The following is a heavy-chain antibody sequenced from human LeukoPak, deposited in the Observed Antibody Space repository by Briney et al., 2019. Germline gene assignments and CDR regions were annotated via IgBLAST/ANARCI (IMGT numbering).Heavy chain of an antibody. Sequence: GGSLRLSCAASGFTFDDYAMHWVRQAPGKGLEWVSGISWNSGSIGYADSVKGRFTISRDNAKNSLYLQMSSLRAEDTALYYCAKDMGFGELLGGNFDYWGQGTLVTVSS. CDR2: ISWNSGSI. V-gene: IGHV3-9*01. CDR1: GFTFDDYA. CDR3: AKDMGFGELLGGNFDY. D-gene: IGHD3-10*01. J-gene: IGHJ4*02.